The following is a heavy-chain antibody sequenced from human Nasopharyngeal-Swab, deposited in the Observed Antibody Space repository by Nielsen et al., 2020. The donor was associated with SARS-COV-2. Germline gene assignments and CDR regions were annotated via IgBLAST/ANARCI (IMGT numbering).Heavy chain of an antibody. CDR3: ASDDFWSGYPLYNWFDP. D-gene: IGHD3-3*01. CDR1: GGTFSSYA. Sequence: SVKVSCKASGGTFSSYAISWARQAPGQGLEWMGGIIPIFGTANYAQKFQGRVTITADESTSTAYMELSSLRSEDTAVYYCASDDFWSGYPLYNWFDPWGQGTLVTVSS. J-gene: IGHJ5*02. V-gene: IGHV1-69*13. CDR2: IIPIFGTA.